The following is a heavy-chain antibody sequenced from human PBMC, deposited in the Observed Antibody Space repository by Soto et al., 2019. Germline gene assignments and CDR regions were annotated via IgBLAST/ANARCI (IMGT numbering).Heavy chain of an antibody. J-gene: IGHJ4*02. D-gene: IGHD2-21*02. CDR2: INAGNGNT. CDR3: AGSIVVVTALAY. CDR1: GYTFTSYA. Sequence: QVQLVQSGAEEKKPGASVKVSCKASGYTFTSYAMHWVRQAPGQRLEWMGWINAGNGNTKYSQKFQGRVTITRDTSASTAYMELSSLRSEDTAVYYCAGSIVVVTALAYWGQGTLVTVSS. V-gene: IGHV1-3*05.